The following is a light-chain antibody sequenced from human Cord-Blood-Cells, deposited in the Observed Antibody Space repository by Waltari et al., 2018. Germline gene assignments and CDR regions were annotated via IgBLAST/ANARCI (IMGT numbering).Light chain of an antibody. V-gene: IGLV2-23*01. Sequence: QSALTQPASVSGSPGQSITISCTGTSSDVGSYNLVSRYQQHPGKAPKLMIYEGSKRPSGVSNRFSGSKSGNTASLTISGLQAEDEADYYCCSYAGSSTYVFGGGTKLTVL. CDR1: SSDVGSYNL. CDR3: CSYAGSSTYV. CDR2: EGS. J-gene: IGLJ3*02.